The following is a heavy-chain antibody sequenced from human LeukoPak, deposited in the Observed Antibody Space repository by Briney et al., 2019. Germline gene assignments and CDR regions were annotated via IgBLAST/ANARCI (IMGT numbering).Heavy chain of an antibody. D-gene: IGHD5-18*01. V-gene: IGHV4-34*01. Sequence: SETLSLTCAVYGGSFSGYYWSWIRQPPGKGLEWIGEINHSGSTNYNPSLKSRVTISVDTSKNQFSLKLSSVTAADTAVYYCARSPVDTAMVTDHKHRYFDYWGQGTLVTVSS. J-gene: IGHJ4*02. CDR3: ARSPVDTAMVTDHKHRYFDY. CDR1: GGSFSGYY. CDR2: INHSGST.